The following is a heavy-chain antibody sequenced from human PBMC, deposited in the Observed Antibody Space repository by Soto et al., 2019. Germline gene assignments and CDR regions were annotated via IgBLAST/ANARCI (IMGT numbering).Heavy chain of an antibody. J-gene: IGHJ4*02. V-gene: IGHV3-74*01. CDR2: INSDGSST. CDR3: AKALGELSPESYDY. D-gene: IGHD3-16*02. Sequence: PGGSLRLSCAASGFTFSSYWMHWVRQAPGKGLAWVSRINSDGSSTTYADSVKGRFTISRDSSEKTLYLQMNSLRPEDTAVYYCAKALGELSPESYDYWGQGTLVTVSS. CDR1: GFTFSSYW.